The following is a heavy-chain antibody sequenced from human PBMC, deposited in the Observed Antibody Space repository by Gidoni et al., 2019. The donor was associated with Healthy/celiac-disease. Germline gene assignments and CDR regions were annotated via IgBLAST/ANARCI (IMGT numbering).Heavy chain of an antibody. V-gene: IGHV2-70*01. D-gene: IGHD3-10*01. CDR3: ARLRKPGGYYYYGMDV. Sequence: QVTLRESGPALVKPTQTLTLTCTFSGFSLSTSGMCVSWIRQPPGKALEWLALIDWDDDKYYSTSLKTRLTISKDTSKNQVVLTMTNMDPVDTATYYCARLRKPGGYYYYGMDVWGQGTTVTVS. J-gene: IGHJ6*02. CDR2: IDWDDDK. CDR1: GFSLSTSGMC.